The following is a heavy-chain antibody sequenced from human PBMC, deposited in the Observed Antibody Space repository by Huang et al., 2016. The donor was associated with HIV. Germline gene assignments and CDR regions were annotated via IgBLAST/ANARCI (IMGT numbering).Heavy chain of an antibody. CDR3: AMSLRYQYDSRSYWGRYFDY. CDR2: IIPLFRAP. J-gene: IGHJ4*02. Sequence: QVQLEQSGPAVRKPGSSVKVSCQASGGSFSDQLISWVRQAPGQRFEWMGGIIPLFRAPAYAQEFKGRVTMTADESTATIYMELNSLTSEDTAVYYCAMSLRYQYDSRSYWGRYFDYWGQGTLVTVSS. CDR1: GGSFSDQL. V-gene: IGHV1-69*01. D-gene: IGHD3-16*01.